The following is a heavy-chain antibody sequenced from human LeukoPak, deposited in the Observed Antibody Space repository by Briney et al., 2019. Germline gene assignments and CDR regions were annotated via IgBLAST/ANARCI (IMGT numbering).Heavy chain of an antibody. J-gene: IGHJ4*02. Sequence: GGSLRLSCAASGFTFSRFWMSWVRQAPGKGLEWVANIKRDGGDKYYVDSVKGRFSISRDNAKNSLYLHMNSLRAEDTAVYYCARGDEYTTSPWGQGTLVTVSS. CDR2: IKRDGGDK. CDR3: ARGDEYTTSP. CDR1: GFTFSRFW. V-gene: IGHV3-7*05. D-gene: IGHD2-2*02.